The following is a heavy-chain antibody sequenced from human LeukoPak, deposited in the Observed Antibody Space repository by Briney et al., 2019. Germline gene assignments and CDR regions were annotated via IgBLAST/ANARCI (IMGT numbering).Heavy chain of an antibody. CDR1: GFTFSSYE. J-gene: IGHJ6*02. CDR2: ISSSGSTR. CDR3: ASVGSGSGPYYFHGMDV. Sequence: PGGSLRLSCAASGFTFSSYEMNWVRQAPGKGLEWVSYISSSGSTRYYADSVKGRFTISRDNAKNSLYLQMNSLGAEDAAVYYCASVGSGSGPYYFHGMDVWGQGTTVTVSS. D-gene: IGHD3-10*01. V-gene: IGHV3-48*03.